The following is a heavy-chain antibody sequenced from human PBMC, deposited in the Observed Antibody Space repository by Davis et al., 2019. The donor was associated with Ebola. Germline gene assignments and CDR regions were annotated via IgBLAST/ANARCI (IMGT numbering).Heavy chain of an antibody. V-gene: IGHV4-34*01. Sequence: SETLSLTCVVYGGSFSGYYWSWIRQPPGKGLEWIGEINHSGSTNYNPSLKSRVTISVDKSKNQFSLKLSSVTAADTAVYYCASLDIVATIVNYWGQGTLVTVSS. D-gene: IGHD5-12*01. J-gene: IGHJ4*02. CDR1: GGSFSGYY. CDR3: ASLDIVATIVNY. CDR2: INHSGST.